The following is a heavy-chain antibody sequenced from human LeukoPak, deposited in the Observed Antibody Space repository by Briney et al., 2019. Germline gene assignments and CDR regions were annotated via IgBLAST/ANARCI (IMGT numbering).Heavy chain of an antibody. D-gene: IGHD5-18*01. CDR1: GFTFSSYS. CDR3: ARDGHGYSFDH. V-gene: IGHV3-21*01. J-gene: IGHJ4*02. CDR2: ISSSSSYI. Sequence: GGSLRLSCAASGFTFSSYSMNWVRQAPGKGLEWVSSISSSSSYIYYADSVKGRFTISRDNARNSLYLQMNSLRAEDTAVYYCARDGHGYSFDHWGQGTLVSVSS.